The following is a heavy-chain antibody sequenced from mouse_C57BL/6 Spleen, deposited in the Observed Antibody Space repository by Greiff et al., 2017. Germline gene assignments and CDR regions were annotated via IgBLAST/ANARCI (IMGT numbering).Heavy chain of an antibody. J-gene: IGHJ4*01. V-gene: IGHV1-76*01. CDR2: IYPGSGNT. CDR1: GYTFTDYY. Sequence: VKLVESGAELVRPGASVKLSCKASGYTFTDYYINWVKQRPGQGLEWIARIYPGSGNTYYNVKFKGKATLTAQKSSSTAYMQLSSLTSDDSAVYFCARREGNYLYAMDYWGQGTSVTVSS. CDR3: ARREGNYLYAMDY. D-gene: IGHD2-1*01.